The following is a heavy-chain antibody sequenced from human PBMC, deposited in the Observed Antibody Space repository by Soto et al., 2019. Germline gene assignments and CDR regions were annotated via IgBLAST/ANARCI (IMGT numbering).Heavy chain of an antibody. CDR1: EFTFSSYG. V-gene: IGHV3-30*18. Sequence: LSLSFAASEFTFSSYGMHWVRQAPVKGLEWVAVISYDGSNKYYADSVKGRFTISRDNSKNTLYLQMNSLRAEDTAVYYCAKGYYDSSGYYSGFFDYWGQGTLVTVSS. CDR3: AKGYYDSSGYYSGFFDY. J-gene: IGHJ4*02. D-gene: IGHD3-22*01. CDR2: ISYDGSNK.